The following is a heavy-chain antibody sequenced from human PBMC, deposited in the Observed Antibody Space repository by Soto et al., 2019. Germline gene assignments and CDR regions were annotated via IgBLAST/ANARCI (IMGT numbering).Heavy chain of an antibody. Sequence: SETLSLTCTVSGGSISSGGYYWSWIRQHPGKGLEWIGYIYYSGSTYYNPSLKSRVTISVDTSKNQFSLELSSVTAADTAVYYCARAGYSYGPRYYGMDVWGQGTTVTVSS. J-gene: IGHJ6*02. D-gene: IGHD5-18*01. CDR2: IYYSGST. CDR1: GGSISSGGYY. V-gene: IGHV4-31*03. CDR3: ARAGYSYGPRYYGMDV.